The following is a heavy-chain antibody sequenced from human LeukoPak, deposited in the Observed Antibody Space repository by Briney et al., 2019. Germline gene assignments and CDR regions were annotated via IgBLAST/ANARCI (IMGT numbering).Heavy chain of an antibody. CDR2: IYYRGST. D-gene: IGHD4-17*01. J-gene: IGHJ2*01. V-gene: IGHV4-59*01. CDR1: GGSISTSY. Sequence: SETLSLTCTVSGGSISTSYWSWIRQPPGKGLEWIGYIYYRGSTSYNPSLKSRVTILVDTSKNQFSLNLSSVTAADTAVYYCARGGYTTGGYWYLDLWGRGTLVTVSS. CDR3: ARGGYTTGGYWYLDL.